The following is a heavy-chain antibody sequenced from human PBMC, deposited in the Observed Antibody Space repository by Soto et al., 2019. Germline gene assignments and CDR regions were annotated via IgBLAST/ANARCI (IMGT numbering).Heavy chain of an antibody. CDR2: ISGNGAGT. CDR1: GFTFDSYA. D-gene: IGHD3-3*01. V-gene: IGHV3-23*01. CDR3: AKDTVGGCSFWSGYYSDGLEV. Sequence: EVKLLESGGGLAQPGGSLRLSCVGSGFTFDSYAISWVRQAPGKGLQWISAISGNGAGTDYAHSVKGRYTISRDNSKNTVHLQMNSLRAEDTALYYCAKDTVGGCSFWSGYYSDGLEVWGQGTMVTVSS. J-gene: IGHJ3*01.